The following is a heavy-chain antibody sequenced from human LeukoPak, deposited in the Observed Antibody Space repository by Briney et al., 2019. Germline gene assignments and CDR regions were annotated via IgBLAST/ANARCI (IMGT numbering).Heavy chain of an antibody. CDR3: ARDAGIAAAGIYYYYMDV. CDR2: IIPIFGTA. Sequence: ASVKVSCKASGGTFSSYAISWVRQAPGQGLEWMGGIIPIFGTANYAQKFQGRVTITTDESTSTAYMELSSLRSEDTAVYYCARDAGIAAAGIYYYYMDVWGKGTTVTVSS. J-gene: IGHJ6*03. D-gene: IGHD6-13*01. CDR1: GGTFSSYA. V-gene: IGHV1-69*05.